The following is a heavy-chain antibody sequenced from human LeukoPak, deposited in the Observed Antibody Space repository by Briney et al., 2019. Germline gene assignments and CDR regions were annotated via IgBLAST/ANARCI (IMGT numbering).Heavy chain of an antibody. CDR2: ISGSGGST. CDR3: ARGRWDSSGYYHYYFDY. D-gene: IGHD3-22*01. J-gene: IGHJ4*02. Sequence: GGSLRLSCAASGFTFSSYAMSWVRQAPGKGLEWVSAISGSGGSTYYADSVKGRFTISRDNSKNTLYLQMNSLRAEDTAVYYCARGRWDSSGYYHYYFDYWGQGTLVTVSS. V-gene: IGHV3-23*01. CDR1: GFTFSSYA.